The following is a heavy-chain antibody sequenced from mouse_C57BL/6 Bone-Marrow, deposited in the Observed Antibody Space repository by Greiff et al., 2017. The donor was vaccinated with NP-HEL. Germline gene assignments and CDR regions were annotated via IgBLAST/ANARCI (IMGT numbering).Heavy chain of an antibody. J-gene: IGHJ3*01. V-gene: IGHV5-9*01. CDR3: ARPLSSYPFAY. CDR2: ISGGGGNT. D-gene: IGHD1-1*01. CDR1: GFTFSSYT. Sequence: VKVVESGGGLVKPGGSLKLSCAASGFTFSSYTMSWVRQTPEKRLEWVATISGGGGNTYYPDSVKGRFTISRDNAKNTLYLQMSSLRSEDTALYYCARPLSSYPFAYWGQGTLVTVSA.